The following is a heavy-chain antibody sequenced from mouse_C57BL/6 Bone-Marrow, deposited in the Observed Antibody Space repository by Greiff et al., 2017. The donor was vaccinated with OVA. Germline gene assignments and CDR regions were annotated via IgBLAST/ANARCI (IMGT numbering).Heavy chain of an antibody. CDR1: GFSFNTYA. CDR3: VRHDPFITTPFDV. CDR2: IRSKSNNYAT. Sequence: EVKLVESGGGLVQPKGSLKLSCAASGFSFNTYAMNWVRQAPGKGLEWVARIRSKSNNYATYYADSVKDRFTISRDDSESMLYLQMNNLKTEDTAMYYCVRHDPFITTPFDVWGTGTTVTVSS. V-gene: IGHV10-1*01. J-gene: IGHJ1*03. D-gene: IGHD1-1*01.